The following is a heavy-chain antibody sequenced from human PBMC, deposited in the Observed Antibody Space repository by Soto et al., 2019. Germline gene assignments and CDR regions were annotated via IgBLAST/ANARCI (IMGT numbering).Heavy chain of an antibody. D-gene: IGHD1-1*01. CDR1: GFTFSSYS. V-gene: IGHV3-21*01. CDR2: ISSSSSYI. Sequence: PGGSLRLSCAASGFTFSSYSMNWVRQAPGKGLEWVSSISSSSSYIYYADSVKGRFTISRDNARNSLYLQMNSLRAEDTAVYYCARELVMGWNGAFDIWGQGTMVTVSS. J-gene: IGHJ3*02. CDR3: ARELVMGWNGAFDI.